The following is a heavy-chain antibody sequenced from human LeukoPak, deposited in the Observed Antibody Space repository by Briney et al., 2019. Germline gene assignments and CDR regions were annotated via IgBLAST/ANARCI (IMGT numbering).Heavy chain of an antibody. D-gene: IGHD1-26*01. CDR3: VKDRRGGGATAFDY. J-gene: IGHJ4*02. Sequence: GGSLRLSCAASGFTFSSYAMSWVRQAPGKGLEWVSAISGSGGSTYYADSVKGRFTISRDNSKNTLYLQMNSLRAEDTAVYYCVKDRRGGGATAFDYWGQGTLVTVSS. CDR2: ISGSGGST. V-gene: IGHV3-23*01. CDR1: GFTFSSYA.